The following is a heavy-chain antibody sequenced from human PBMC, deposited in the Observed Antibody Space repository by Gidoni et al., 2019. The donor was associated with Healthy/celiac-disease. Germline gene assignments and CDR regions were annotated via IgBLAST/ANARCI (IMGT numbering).Heavy chain of an antibody. CDR3: ARDLKGRGRLDY. J-gene: IGHJ4*02. V-gene: IGHV4-59*01. Sequence: QVQLQESGPGLVKPSETLSLTCTVPGGSISSYYWSWIRQPPGKGLEWIGYIYYSGSTDYNPYLKRRVTISVDTSKNQFSLKLSSGTAADTAVYYCARDLKGRGRLDYWGQGTLVTVSS. D-gene: IGHD3-10*01. CDR1: GGSISSYY. CDR2: IYYSGST.